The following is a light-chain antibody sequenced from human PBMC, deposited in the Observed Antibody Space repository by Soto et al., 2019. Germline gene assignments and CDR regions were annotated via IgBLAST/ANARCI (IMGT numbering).Light chain of an antibody. J-gene: IGKJ1*01. CDR3: LQDYNYPRT. Sequence: AIHMTQSPSSLSASVGDRVTITCRASQGIRNDLGWYQQKPGKAPKLLIYAASSLQSGVPSRFSGSGSGTDFTLTISSLQPEDFTTYYCLQDYNYPRTFGQGTKVEIK. CDR2: AAS. CDR1: QGIRND. V-gene: IGKV1-6*01.